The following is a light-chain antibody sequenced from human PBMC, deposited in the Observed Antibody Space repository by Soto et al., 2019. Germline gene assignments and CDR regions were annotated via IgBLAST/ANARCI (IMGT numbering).Light chain of an antibody. V-gene: IGKV3-20*01. CDR3: QQYGSSPWT. CDR1: QSVSSNY. J-gene: IGKJ1*01. CDR2: GIS. Sequence: EIVLTQSPGTLSLSPGERATLSCRASQSVSSNYFAWYQQKPGQAPRLLIYGISIRATGIPDRFSGSGYGEDFALTISGLEPEDFAVYYCQQYGSSPWTFGQGTKVEIK.